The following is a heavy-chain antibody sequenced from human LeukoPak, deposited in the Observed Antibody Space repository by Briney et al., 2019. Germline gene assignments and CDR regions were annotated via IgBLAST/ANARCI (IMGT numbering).Heavy chain of an antibody. J-gene: IGHJ4*02. CDR2: ISSRSSYI. V-gene: IGHV3-21*01. Sequence: GRSLRLSCAASGFTFSSYAMHWVRQAPGKGLEWVSYISSRSSYIQYADSVKGRFTISRDNAENSLYLQMNSLRVEDTAVYYCARAPTVLVGYCSSSSCQADYWGQGTLVTVSS. D-gene: IGHD2-2*01. CDR1: GFTFSSYA. CDR3: ARAPTVLVGYCSSSSCQADY.